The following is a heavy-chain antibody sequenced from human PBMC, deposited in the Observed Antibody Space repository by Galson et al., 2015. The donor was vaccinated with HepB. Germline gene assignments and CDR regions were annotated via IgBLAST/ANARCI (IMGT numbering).Heavy chain of an antibody. D-gene: IGHD3-9*01. J-gene: IGHJ4*02. CDR3: ARDPRPNVLRYFNLGVGFDY. CDR2: ISSSSSTI. V-gene: IGHV3-48*02. Sequence: SLRLSCAASGFTFSSYSMNWVRQAPGKGLEWVSYISSSSSTIYYADSVKGRFTISRDNAKNSLYLQMNSLRDEDTAVYYCARDPRPNVLRYFNLGVGFDYWGQGTLVTVSS. CDR1: GFTFSSYS.